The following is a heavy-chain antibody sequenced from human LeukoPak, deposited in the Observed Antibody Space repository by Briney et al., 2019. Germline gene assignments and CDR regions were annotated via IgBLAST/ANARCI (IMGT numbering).Heavy chain of an antibody. CDR1: GFTFSNYG. D-gene: IGHD3-3*02. J-gene: IGHJ4*02. Sequence: GGSVRLFCAASGFTFSNYGMHWVRQAPGKGLEWVTFIGHDVGIKYYADSVKGRFTISRDNSKNTLYLQMNSLRAEDTAVYYCAKDLAYYFDYWGLGNLVTVSS. V-gene: IGHV3-30*02. CDR2: IGHDVGIK. CDR3: AKDLAYYFDY.